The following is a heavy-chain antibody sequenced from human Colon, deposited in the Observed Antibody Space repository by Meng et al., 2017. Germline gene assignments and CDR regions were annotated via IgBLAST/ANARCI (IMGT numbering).Heavy chain of an antibody. CDR2: MNPNSGNT. Sequence: QCGAGLMKPWDTLTLTCNASGCSFTGYDSDWFRQATGQGLEWMGWMNPNSGNTGYAQKIQGRVTIAKNTAISTAYMVISRLRSEATAVYCCARVDVGSTSGDYWGQGTLVTVSS. CDR3: ARVDVGSTSGDY. CDR1: GCSFTGYD. V-gene: IGHV1-8*01. J-gene: IGHJ4*02. D-gene: IGHD1-26*01.